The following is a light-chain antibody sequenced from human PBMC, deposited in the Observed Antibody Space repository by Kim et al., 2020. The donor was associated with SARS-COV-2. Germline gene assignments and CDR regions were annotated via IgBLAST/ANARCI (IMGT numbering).Light chain of an antibody. V-gene: IGLV2-14*03. J-gene: IGLJ1*01. Sequence: ISISCPGTTSGVGNCRYVSWYQQPPGKAPNLIIYDVSNRPSGVSNRFSGSEYGTTASLTISGLQAEDEADYYCSSYTSTSTRVFGTGTKVTVL. CDR2: DVS. CDR3: SSYTSTSTRV. CDR1: TSGVGNCRY.